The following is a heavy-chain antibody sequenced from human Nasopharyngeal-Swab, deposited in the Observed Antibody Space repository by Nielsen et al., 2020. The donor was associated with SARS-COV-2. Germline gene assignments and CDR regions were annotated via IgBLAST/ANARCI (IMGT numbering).Heavy chain of an antibody. CDR2: ISYDGSNK. J-gene: IGHJ4*02. CDR3: GRTAH. Sequence: LKISCAASGFTFSSYAMHWVRQAPGKGLEWVAVISYDGSNKYYADSVKGRFTISRDNSKNTLYLQMNSLRAEDTAVYYCGRTAHWGQGTLVTVSS. V-gene: IGHV3-30*04. CDR1: GFTFSSYA.